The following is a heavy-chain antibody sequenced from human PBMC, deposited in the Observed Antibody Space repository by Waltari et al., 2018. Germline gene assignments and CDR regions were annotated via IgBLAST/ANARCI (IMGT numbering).Heavy chain of an antibody. D-gene: IGHD1-1*01. CDR3: ARGTMRTCPYAFDI. CDR2: TYYRSKWYN. CDR1: GDSVSSNTAA. V-gene: IGHV6-1*01. Sequence: QAQLQQSGPGLVKPSQTLSLTCAITGDSVSSNTAAWDWNRQAPSRGLEWLGRTYYRSKWYNEYAVSVKSRITVNPDPSKNHFSLQRNSVIPDATAVYYFARGTMRTCPYAFDIWGQGTTVTFSS. J-gene: IGHJ3*02.